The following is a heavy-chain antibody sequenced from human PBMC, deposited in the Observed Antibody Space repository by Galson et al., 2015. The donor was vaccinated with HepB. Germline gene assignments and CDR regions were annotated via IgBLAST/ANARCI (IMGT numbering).Heavy chain of an antibody. J-gene: IGHJ4*02. CDR3: ARVVLEWLFFDY. Sequence: TLSLTCTVSGGSISSGGYYWSWIRQHPGKGLEWIGYIYYSGSTYYNPSLKSRVTISVDTSKNQFSLKLSSVTAADTAVYYCARVVLEWLFFDYWGQGTLVTVSS. V-gene: IGHV4-31*03. CDR1: GGSISSGGYY. D-gene: IGHD3-3*01. CDR2: IYYSGST.